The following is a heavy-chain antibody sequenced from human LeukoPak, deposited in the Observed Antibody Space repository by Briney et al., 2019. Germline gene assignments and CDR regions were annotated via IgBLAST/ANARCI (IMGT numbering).Heavy chain of an antibody. CDR1: GGTFSSYA. V-gene: IGHV1-69*05. J-gene: IGHJ5*02. Sequence: ASVKVSCKASGGTFSSYAISWLRQAPGQGLEWMGRIIPIFGTANYAQKFQGRVTITTDESTSTAYRELSSLRSEDTAVYYCASALLHHNLYDTGGQGTLVTVSS. CDR3: ASALLHHNLYDT. CDR2: IIPIFGTA. D-gene: IGHD1-1*01.